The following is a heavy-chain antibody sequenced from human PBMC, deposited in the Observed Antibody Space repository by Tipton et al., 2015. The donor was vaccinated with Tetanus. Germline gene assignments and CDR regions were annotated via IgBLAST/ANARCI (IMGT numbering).Heavy chain of an antibody. V-gene: IGHV3-23*01. J-gene: IGHJ6*04. CDR1: GFTFSSYG. D-gene: IGHD1-14*01. CDR2: ISGSGDST. CDR3: AKEALGVLNL. Sequence: SLRLSCAASGFTFSSYGMSWVRQAPAKGLEWVSGISGSGDSTYYADSAKGRFTISRHNSKNTLSLQVNSLRADDTAIYYCAKEALGVLNLWGTGATVIVSS.